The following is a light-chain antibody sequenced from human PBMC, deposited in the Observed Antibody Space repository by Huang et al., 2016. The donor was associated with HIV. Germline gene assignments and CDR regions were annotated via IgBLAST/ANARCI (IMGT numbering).Light chain of an antibody. Sequence: DIQMTPSPSSLSASVGDRVTITCRASQSSSSYLNWYQQKPGKAPNLLIYAASSVQSGVPSRVSGSGSGTDFTLTISSLQPEDFATYYCQQSYSTLRYTFGQGTKLEIK. V-gene: IGKV1-39*01. CDR2: AAS. J-gene: IGKJ2*01. CDR3: QQSYSTLRYT. CDR1: QSSSSY.